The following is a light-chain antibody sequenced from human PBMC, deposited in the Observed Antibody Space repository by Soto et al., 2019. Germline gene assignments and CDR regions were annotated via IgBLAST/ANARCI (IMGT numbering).Light chain of an antibody. Sequence: IQLNQSPSALSASVGDSITMSCRASQTTNNYLYWYQQKPGKAPKLLIDTAASLHGGVPSRFSGSGSETDFTLTISSLQPEDFATYSCQQSNSITWTFGQGTKVDIK. CDR3: QQSNSITWT. J-gene: IGKJ1*01. CDR1: QTTNNY. CDR2: TAA. V-gene: IGKV1-39*01.